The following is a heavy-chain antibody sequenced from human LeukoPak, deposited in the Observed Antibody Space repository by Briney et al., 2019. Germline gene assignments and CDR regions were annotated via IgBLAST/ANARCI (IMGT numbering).Heavy chain of an antibody. CDR3: ARVGATFDY. CDR2: IYTSGST. D-gene: IGHD1-26*01. J-gene: IGHJ4*02. Sequence: SETLSLTCTVSGGSISSGSYYWSWIRQPAGKGLEWIGRIYTSGSTNYNPSLKSRVTISADTSKNQFSLKLSSVTAADTAVYYCARVGATFDYWGQGTLVTVSS. V-gene: IGHV4-61*02. CDR1: GGSISSGSYY.